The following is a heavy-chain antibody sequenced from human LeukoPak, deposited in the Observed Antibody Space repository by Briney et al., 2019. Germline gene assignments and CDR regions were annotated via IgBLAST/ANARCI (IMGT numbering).Heavy chain of an antibody. CDR1: GYTLTELS. J-gene: IGHJ4*02. CDR3: ATLPLGSGSMQFDY. V-gene: IGHV1-24*01. D-gene: IGHD1-26*01. CDR2: FDPEDGET. Sequence: ASVKVSCKVSGYTLTELSMHWVRQAPGKGLEWMGGFDPEDGETIHAQKFQGRVTMTEDTSTDTAYMELSSLRSEDTAVYYCATLPLGSGSMQFDYWGQGTLVTVSS.